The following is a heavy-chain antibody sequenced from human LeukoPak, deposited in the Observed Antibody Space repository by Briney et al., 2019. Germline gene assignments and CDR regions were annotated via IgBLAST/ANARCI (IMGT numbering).Heavy chain of an antibody. CDR2: IYTSGST. D-gene: IGHD1-26*01. V-gene: IGHV4-61*02. Sequence: PSQTLSLTCTVSGGSISSGSYYWSWIRQPAGKGLEWIGRIYTSGSTNYNPSLKSRVTISVDTSKNQFSLKLSSVTAADTAVYYCARTQKNTYSGTSRGRYFDYWGQGTLVTVSS. CDR1: GGSISSGSYY. CDR3: ARTQKNTYSGTSRGRYFDY. J-gene: IGHJ4*02.